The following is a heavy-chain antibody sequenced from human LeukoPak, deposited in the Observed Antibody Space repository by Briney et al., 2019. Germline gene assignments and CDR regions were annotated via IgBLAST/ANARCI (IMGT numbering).Heavy chain of an antibody. D-gene: IGHD3-9*01. Sequence: GGSLRLSCVASGFTFSKYMMSWVRQAPGKGPEWVSSVSSSSTTTYYADSVKGRFSVSRDNSRNTLYLQMNTLRADDAALYYCAMTGPSTPGFDLGGQGTLVTVSS. V-gene: IGHV3-23*01. CDR2: VSSSSTTT. J-gene: IGHJ4*02. CDR3: AMTGPSTPGFDL. CDR1: GFTFSKYM.